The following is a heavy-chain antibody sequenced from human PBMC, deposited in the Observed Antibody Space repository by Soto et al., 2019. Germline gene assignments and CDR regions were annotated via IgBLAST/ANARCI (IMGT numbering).Heavy chain of an antibody. V-gene: IGHV4-34*01. CDR1: GGSFSGYY. J-gene: IGHJ5*02. Sequence: SETLSLTCAVYGGSFSGYYWSWIRQPPGKGLEWIGEINHSGSTNYNPSLKSRVTISVDTSKNQFSLKLSSVTAAGTAVYYCARGPGVLMVYAMIGLYNWFDPWGQGTLVTVSS. CDR2: INHSGST. CDR3: ARGPGVLMVYAMIGLYNWFDP. D-gene: IGHD2-8*01.